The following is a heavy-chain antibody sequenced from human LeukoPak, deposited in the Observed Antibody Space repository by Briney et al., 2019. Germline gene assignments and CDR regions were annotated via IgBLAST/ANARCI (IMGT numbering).Heavy chain of an antibody. CDR2: ISGGSGST. D-gene: IGHD2-2*01. Sequence: QPGGSLRLSCAASGFTFSSYAMSWVRQAPGKGLAWVSTISGGSGSTYCADSVKGRFTISKDNAKNTVYLQMNNLRAEDTAVYYCVSFYETYWGRGTLVTVSS. CDR3: VSFYETY. J-gene: IGHJ4*02. CDR1: GFTFSSYA. V-gene: IGHV3-23*01.